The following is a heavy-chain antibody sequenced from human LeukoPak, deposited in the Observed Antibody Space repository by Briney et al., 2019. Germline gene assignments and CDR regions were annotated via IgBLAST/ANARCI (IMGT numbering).Heavy chain of an antibody. Sequence: SETLSLTCAVYGGSFSGYYWSWIRQPPGKGLEWIGEINHSGSTNYNPSLKKRVTISVDTSKNQFSLKLSSVTAADPAVYYCARGYYYGSGSYPRPRSPYYYYYGMDVWGKGTTVTVSS. D-gene: IGHD3-10*01. J-gene: IGHJ6*04. V-gene: IGHV4-34*01. CDR3: ARGYYYGSGSYPRPRSPYYYYYGMDV. CDR1: GGSFSGYY. CDR2: INHSGST.